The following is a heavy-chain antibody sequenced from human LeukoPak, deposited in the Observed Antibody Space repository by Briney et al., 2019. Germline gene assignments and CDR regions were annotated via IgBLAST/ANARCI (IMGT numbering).Heavy chain of an antibody. J-gene: IGHJ4*02. V-gene: IGHV4-31*03. CDR3: ARGPSFGSSSRFDY. CDR2: ISFRGNT. D-gene: IGHD6-6*01. Sequence: SETPSLTCTVSGGSMSSGGDYWSWIRQHPGKGLEWIGYISFRGNTYYNPSLKSRLTISLDTSKSQFSLQLNSVTAADTAVYYCARGPSFGSSSRFDYWGQGTLVTVSS. CDR1: GGSMSSGGDY.